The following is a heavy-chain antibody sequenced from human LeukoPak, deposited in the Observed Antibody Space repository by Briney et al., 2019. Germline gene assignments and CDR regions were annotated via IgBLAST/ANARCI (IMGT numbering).Heavy chain of an antibody. CDR3: RPYFFASSGYLFDY. J-gene: IGHJ4*02. CDR1: GFPFSNSW. D-gene: IGHD3-22*01. V-gene: IGHV3-15*01. CDR2: IKGKADGVTT. Sequence: GGSLRLSCAASGFPFSNSWMGWVRQAPGKGLEWVGRIKGKADGVTTDYTAPVKGRFTISRDDSKNTLYLQMNNLKTEDTALYYCRPYFFASSGYLFDYWGQGTLVTVSS.